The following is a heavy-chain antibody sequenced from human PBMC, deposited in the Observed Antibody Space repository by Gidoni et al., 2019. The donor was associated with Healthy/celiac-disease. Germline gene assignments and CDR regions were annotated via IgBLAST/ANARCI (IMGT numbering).Heavy chain of an antibody. CDR1: GGSISSYY. J-gene: IGHJ2*01. V-gene: IGHV4-59*01. CDR2: IYYSGST. CDR3: ARDVVKDHWYFDL. Sequence: QVQLQESGPGLVKPSETLSLTCTVSGGSISSYYWSWIRQPPGKGLEWIGYIYYSGSTNYNPSLKSRVTISVDTSKNQFSLKLSSVTAADTAVYYCARDVVKDHWYFDLWGRGTLVTVSS. D-gene: IGHD2-21*01.